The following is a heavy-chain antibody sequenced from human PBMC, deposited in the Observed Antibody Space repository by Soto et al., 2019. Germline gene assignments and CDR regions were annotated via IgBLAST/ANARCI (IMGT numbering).Heavy chain of an antibody. Sequence: QITLKESGPTLVKPTQTLTLTCTFSGFSLSTSGVGVGWLRQPPGKALEWLALIYWDDDKRYSPSLKSRLTITKDTSKNQVVLTMTNMDPVDTGTYYCAHYGDYRTAFGIWGKGTMVTVSS. J-gene: IGHJ3*02. CDR3: AHYGDYRTAFGI. CDR1: GFSLSTSGVG. V-gene: IGHV2-5*02. CDR2: IYWDDDK. D-gene: IGHD4-17*01.